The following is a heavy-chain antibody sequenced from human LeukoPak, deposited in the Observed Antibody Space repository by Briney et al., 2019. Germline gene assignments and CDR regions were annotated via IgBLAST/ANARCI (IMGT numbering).Heavy chain of an antibody. D-gene: IGHD5-24*01. J-gene: IGHJ5*02. CDR3: ARSGATNGYNYNRFDT. Sequence: ASAKVPRKASGYPFTGYYKHWVPPAPRQRREWMGYIHPNSGGTISAPKFQGRVTMTTDTSISPAYMELSRLRSDDTAVYYCARSGATNGYNYNRFDTWGEGTLVTVSS. CDR1: GYPFTGYY. V-gene: IGHV1-2*02. CDR2: IHPNSGGT.